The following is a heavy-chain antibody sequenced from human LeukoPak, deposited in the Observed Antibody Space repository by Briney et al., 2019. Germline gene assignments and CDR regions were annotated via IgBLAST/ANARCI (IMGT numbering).Heavy chain of an antibody. Sequence: ASVQVSCQASRYTLTRYGVSWVRQAAGPELEGMGWISAYNGNTNHAQKLQGRVTMTTDTSTSTAYMELRSLRSDDTAVYYCARDSRDSTYYLDVWGKGTTVTVSS. V-gene: IGHV1-18*01. D-gene: IGHD2-21*01. CDR2: ISAYNGNT. CDR1: RYTLTRYG. J-gene: IGHJ6*03. CDR3: ARDSRDSTYYLDV.